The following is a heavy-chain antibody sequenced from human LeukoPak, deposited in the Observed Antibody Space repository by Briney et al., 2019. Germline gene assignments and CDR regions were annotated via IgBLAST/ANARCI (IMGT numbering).Heavy chain of an antibody. CDR3: AKMMGQRLYDYCMDV. V-gene: IGHV3-23*01. J-gene: IGHJ6*03. CDR1: GFAFSNFA. D-gene: IGHD3-16*01. CDR2: MSGSGDGT. Sequence: SGGSLRRSCAASGFAFSNFAMSWVRQAPGKGLEWVSAMSGSGDGTYYADFVKGRFTISRDNSKNTLYLQMNSLRAEDTAVYYCAKMMGQRLYDYCMDVWGKGTTVTVSS.